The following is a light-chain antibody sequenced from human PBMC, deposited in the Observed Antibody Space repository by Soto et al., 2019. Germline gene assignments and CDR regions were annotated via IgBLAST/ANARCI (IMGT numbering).Light chain of an antibody. CDR1: QSISNY. V-gene: IGKV1-39*01. Sequence: IQMTQSPSSLSASVGDRVTIPCRPSQSISNYLNWYQQKPGRAPALLIFAASDLRNGVPSRFSGSGSGTDFTLTIDDLQPEDFATYYCQQIYSTVWTFGQGTRVE. CDR2: AAS. CDR3: QQIYSTVWT. J-gene: IGKJ1*01.